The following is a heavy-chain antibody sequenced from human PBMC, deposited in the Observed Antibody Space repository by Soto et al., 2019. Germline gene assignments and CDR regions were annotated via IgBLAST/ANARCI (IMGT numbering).Heavy chain of an antibody. CDR2: IIPIFGTP. J-gene: IGHJ4*02. CDR3: AREYRSSSGRFDN. CDR1: GGSFSSYA. V-gene: IGHV1-69*13. Sequence: SVKVSCKASGGSFSSYAISWVRQAPGQGLEWMGGIIPIFGTPSYAQKFQGRVTITADESTSTAYMELSSLRSEDTAVYYCAREYRSSSGRFDNWGKGTLVTVSS. D-gene: IGHD6-6*01.